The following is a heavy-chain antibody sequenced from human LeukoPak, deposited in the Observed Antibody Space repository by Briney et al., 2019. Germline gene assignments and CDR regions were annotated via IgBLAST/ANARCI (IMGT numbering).Heavy chain of an antibody. D-gene: IGHD3-22*01. CDR1: GFTFSSYG. V-gene: IGHV3-23*01. Sequence: PGGSLRLSCAASGFTFSSYGMSWVRQAPGKGLEWVSAISGSGGSTYYADSVKGRFTISRDNSKNTLYLQMNSLRAEDTAVYYCAKDRDYYDSSGFHDYWGQGTLVTVSS. CDR3: AKDRDYYDSSGFHDY. J-gene: IGHJ4*02. CDR2: ISGSGGST.